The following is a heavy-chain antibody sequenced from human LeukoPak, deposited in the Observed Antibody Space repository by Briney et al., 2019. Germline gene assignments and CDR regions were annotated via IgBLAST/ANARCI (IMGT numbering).Heavy chain of an antibody. J-gene: IGHJ6*02. CDR3: ARDRVIAVAGRTTYYYYGMDV. Sequence: GGSLRLSCAASGFTFSSYWMSWVRQAPGKGLEWVANIKQDGSEKYYVDSVKGRFTISRDNAKNSLYLQMNSLRAEDTAVYYCARDRVIAVAGRTTYYYYGMDVRGQGTTVTVS. CDR1: GFTFSSYW. V-gene: IGHV3-7*01. D-gene: IGHD6-19*01. CDR2: IKQDGSEK.